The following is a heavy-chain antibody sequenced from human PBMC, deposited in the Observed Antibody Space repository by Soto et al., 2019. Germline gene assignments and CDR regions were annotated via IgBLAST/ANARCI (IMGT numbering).Heavy chain of an antibody. Sequence: SETLSLTCAVSGGSISSSNWWSWVRLPPGKGLEWIGDIFHSGITNYNPSLKSRVTISVDKSKNHFSLKLSSVTAADTAMYYCARGGMYDYVWGSFRRDYFDYWGQGSLVTVSS. CDR3: ARGGMYDYVWGSFRRDYFDY. CDR2: IFHSGIT. D-gene: IGHD3-16*02. J-gene: IGHJ4*02. V-gene: IGHV4-4*02. CDR1: GGSISSSNW.